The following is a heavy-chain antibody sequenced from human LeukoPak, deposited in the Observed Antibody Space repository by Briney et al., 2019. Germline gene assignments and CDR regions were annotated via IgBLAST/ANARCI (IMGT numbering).Heavy chain of an antibody. CDR1: GITFSSYA. CDR3: ARGRRFLEWLGWFDP. D-gene: IGHD3-3*01. J-gene: IGHJ5*02. CDR2: ISYDGSNK. V-gene: IGHV3-30*04. Sequence: GGSLRLSCAASGITFSSYAMHWVRQAPGKGPEWVAVISYDGSNKYYADSVKGRFTISRDNSKNTLYLQMNSLRAEDTAVYYCARGRRFLEWLGWFDPWGQGTLITVSS.